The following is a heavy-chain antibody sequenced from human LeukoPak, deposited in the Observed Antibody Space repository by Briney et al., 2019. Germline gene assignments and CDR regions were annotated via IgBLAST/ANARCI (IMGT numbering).Heavy chain of an antibody. CDR2: IEYIYNSGST. CDR3: ARHRASIGRDNWFDP. Sequence: PSETLSLTCTVSGGSISGYYWSWIRQPPGKGLEWIGYIEYIYNSGSTNYNPSLKSRVTISVDTSKNQFSLKLSSVTAADTAVYYCARHRASIGRDNWFDPWGQETLVTVSS. V-gene: IGHV4-4*09. CDR1: GGSISGYY. J-gene: IGHJ5*02. D-gene: IGHD1-26*01.